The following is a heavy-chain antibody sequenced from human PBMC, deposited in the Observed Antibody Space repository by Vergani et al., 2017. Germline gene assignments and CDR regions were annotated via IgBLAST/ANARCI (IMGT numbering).Heavy chain of an antibody. V-gene: IGHV1-18*01. Sequence: QVQLVQSGAEVKKPGASVKVSCKASGYTFTSCGISWVRQAPGQGLEWMGWISAYNGNTNYAQKLQGRVTMTTDTSTSTAYMERRSLRSDDTAVYYCARGGDVLLWFGELFMDVWGQGTTVTVSS. J-gene: IGHJ6*02. CDR3: ARGGDVLLWFGELFMDV. CDR2: ISAYNGNT. CDR1: GYTFTSCG. D-gene: IGHD3-10*01.